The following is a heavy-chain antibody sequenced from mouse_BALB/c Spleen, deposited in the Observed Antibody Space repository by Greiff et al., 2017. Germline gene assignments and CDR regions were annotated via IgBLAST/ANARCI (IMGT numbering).Heavy chain of an antibody. CDR3: ARGGYDYDECGFAY. D-gene: IGHD2-4*01. Sequence: EVQLQQSGPELVKPGASVKISCKASGYSFTGYYMHWVKQSHVKSLEWIGRINPYNGATSYNQNFKDKASLNVDKSSSTAYMELHSLTSEDSAVYYCARGGYDYDECGFAYWGQGTLVTVSA. CDR2: INPYNGAT. J-gene: IGHJ3*01. V-gene: IGHV1-31*01. CDR1: GYSFTGYY.